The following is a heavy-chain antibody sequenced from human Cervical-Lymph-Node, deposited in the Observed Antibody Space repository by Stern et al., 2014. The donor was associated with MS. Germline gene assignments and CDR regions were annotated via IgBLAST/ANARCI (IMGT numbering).Heavy chain of an antibody. CDR1: GGSISSSNW. D-gene: IGHD2-15*01. CDR3: ARRKEYCSGGSCFLYYYYGMDV. J-gene: IGHJ6*02. Sequence: QLQLQESGPGLVKPSGTLSLTCAVSGGSISSSNWWSWVRQPPGKGLEWIGEIYPSGSTNYNPSLKSRVTISVNKSKNQFSLKLSSVTAADTAVYYCARRKEYCSGGSCFLYYYYGMDVWGQGTTVTVSS. V-gene: IGHV4-4*02. CDR2: IYPSGST.